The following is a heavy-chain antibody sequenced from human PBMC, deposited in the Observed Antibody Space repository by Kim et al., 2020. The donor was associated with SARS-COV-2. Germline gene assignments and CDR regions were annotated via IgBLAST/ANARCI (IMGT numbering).Heavy chain of an antibody. Sequence: GTTDYNPSLESRVSMSIDTSKNQFSLKLSSVTAADTAIYYCARGIASYVYWGQGTLVTASS. CDR2: GTT. D-gene: IGHD1-26*01. CDR3: ARGIASYVY. V-gene: IGHV4-4*07. J-gene: IGHJ4*02.